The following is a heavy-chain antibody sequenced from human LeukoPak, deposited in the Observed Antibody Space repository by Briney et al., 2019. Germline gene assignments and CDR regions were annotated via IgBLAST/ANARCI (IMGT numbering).Heavy chain of an antibody. D-gene: IGHD1-26*01. CDR2: ISWDGGST. V-gene: IGHV3-43*01. CDR1: GFTFDDYT. CDR3: ARSWIIDS. Sequence: GGSLRLSCAASGFTFDDYTMHWVRQTPGKGLEWVSLISWDGGSTYYADSVKGRFTISRDNSKNSLYLQMNSLRAEDTAVYYCARSWIIDSWGQGTLVTVSS. J-gene: IGHJ5*01.